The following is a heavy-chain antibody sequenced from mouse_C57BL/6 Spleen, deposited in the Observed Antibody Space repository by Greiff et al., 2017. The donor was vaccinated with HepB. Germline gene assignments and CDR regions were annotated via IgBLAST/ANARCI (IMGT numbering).Heavy chain of an antibody. CDR2: IYPGDGDT. Sequence: VKVVESGAELVKPGASVKISCKASGYAFSSYWMNWVKQRPGKGLEWIGQIYPGDGDTNYNGKFKGKATLTADKSSSTAYMQLSSLTSEDSAVYFCARSNYYAMDYWGQGTSVTVSS. CDR1: GYAFSSYW. CDR3: ARSNYYAMDY. V-gene: IGHV1-80*01. J-gene: IGHJ4*01.